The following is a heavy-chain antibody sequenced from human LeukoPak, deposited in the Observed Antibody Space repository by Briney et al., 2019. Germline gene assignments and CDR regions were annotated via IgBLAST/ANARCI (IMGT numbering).Heavy chain of an antibody. V-gene: IGHV3-21*01. CDR1: GITFSEYT. CDR2: ISGSSTTFI. CDR3: SRAPSPDCGGDCYSDF. D-gene: IGHD2-21*02. J-gene: IGHJ4*02. Sequence: PGGSLRLSCAASGITFSEYTMTWVRQAPGKGLEWVSSISGSSTTFIYYADSLKGRFTISRDNAKNSLYLQMNSLRAEDTAVYYCSRAPSPDCGGDCYSDFSGQGILVTVSS.